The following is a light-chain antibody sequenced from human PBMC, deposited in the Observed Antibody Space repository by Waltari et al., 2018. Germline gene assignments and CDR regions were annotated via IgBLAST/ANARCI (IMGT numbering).Light chain of an antibody. CDR3: QHRAHWPPDAT. Sequence: EIVLTQSPVTLSLSPGERATLSCRASQSVGSYLAWYQQKPGHAPRLLIYAASNRAPGIPARFSGSGSGTDFTLTISSLEPEDSAVYYCQHRAHWPPDATFGPGTKVDIK. CDR2: AAS. V-gene: IGKV3-11*01. J-gene: IGKJ3*01. CDR1: QSVGSY.